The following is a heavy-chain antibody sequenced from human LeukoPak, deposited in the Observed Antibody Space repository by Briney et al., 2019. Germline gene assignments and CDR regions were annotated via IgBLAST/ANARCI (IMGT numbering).Heavy chain of an antibody. Sequence: GGSLRLSCAASGFIFSSYWMHWVRQAPAKGLVWVSRINSDGSSTSYADSVKGRFTISRDNAKNTLYLQMNSLSAEDTAVYYCATAWRGYSSSLLDYWGQGTLVTVSS. CDR2: INSDGSST. J-gene: IGHJ4*02. CDR1: GFIFSSYW. V-gene: IGHV3-74*01. D-gene: IGHD6-6*01. CDR3: ATAWRGYSSSLLDY.